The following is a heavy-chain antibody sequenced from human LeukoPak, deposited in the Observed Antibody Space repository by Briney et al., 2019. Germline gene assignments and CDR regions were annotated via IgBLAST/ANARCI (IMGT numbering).Heavy chain of an antibody. CDR3: ASDIAAALFDY. J-gene: IGHJ4*02. V-gene: IGHV3-11*04. D-gene: IGHD6-13*01. CDR1: GFTFSDYY. CDR2: ISSRGSTI. Sequence: GGSLRLSCAASGFTFSDYYMSWIRQAPGEGLEWVSYISSRGSTIYYADSVKGRFTISRDNAKNSLYLQMNSLRAEDTAVYYCASDIAAALFDYWGQGPLVTASS.